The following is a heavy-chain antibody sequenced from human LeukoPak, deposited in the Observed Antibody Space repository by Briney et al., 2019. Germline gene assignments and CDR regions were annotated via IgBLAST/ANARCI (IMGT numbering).Heavy chain of an antibody. Sequence: AGGSLRLSCIVSGFIFSNYAMSWVRQAPGKGLEWVSIITGSGGDSYYADSVKGSFTLSRDNSKNTLYLQMNSLRAEDTALYFCAKKSLWSGPFDYWGQGTLVTVFS. CDR1: GFIFSNYA. D-gene: IGHD3-3*01. V-gene: IGHV3-23*01. J-gene: IGHJ4*02. CDR2: ITGSGGDS. CDR3: AKKSLWSGPFDY.